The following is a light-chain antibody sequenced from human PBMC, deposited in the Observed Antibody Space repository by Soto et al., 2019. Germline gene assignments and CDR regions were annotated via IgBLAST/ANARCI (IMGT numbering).Light chain of an antibody. CDR2: KVY. CDR3: MQGTHWPIT. V-gene: IGKV2-30*02. Sequence: DVVMTQSPLSLPVTLGQPASISCRSNQSLVHSDGIAYFSWFQQRPGRSPRRXIYKVYNRDSGVQARFSGSGSGTDFALKIRRVEAEDVGVYYCMQGTHWPITVGQGTRLEIK. CDR1: QSLVHSDGIAY. J-gene: IGKJ5*01.